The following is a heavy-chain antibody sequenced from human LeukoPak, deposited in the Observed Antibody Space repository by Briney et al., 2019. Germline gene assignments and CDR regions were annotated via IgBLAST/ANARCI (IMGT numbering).Heavy chain of an antibody. Sequence: SETLSLTCAVSGGSISTTDFDWAWIRQPPGQGLEWIATISSSGKSYYNPYLMSRVTISADTSKNQFSLDVTSVTAADTGLFYCARFKGGTGFDYWGRGILVIVS. D-gene: IGHD1-26*01. J-gene: IGHJ4*02. CDR3: ARFKGGTGFDY. CDR2: ISSSGKS. V-gene: IGHV4-39*01. CDR1: GGSISTTDFD.